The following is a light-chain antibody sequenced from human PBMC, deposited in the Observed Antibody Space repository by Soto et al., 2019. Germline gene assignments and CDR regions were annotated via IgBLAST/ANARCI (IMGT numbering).Light chain of an antibody. CDR3: QQANSFPIT. CDR2: AAS. J-gene: IGKJ5*01. V-gene: IGKV1-27*01. Sequence: DIQMTQSPSSLSASVGDRVTITCRASQGISNYLAWYQQKPGKVPKLLIYAASTLQSGVPSRFSGSESGTDFTLTISNLQPDDCAIYFCQQANSFPITFGQGTRLEIK. CDR1: QGISNY.